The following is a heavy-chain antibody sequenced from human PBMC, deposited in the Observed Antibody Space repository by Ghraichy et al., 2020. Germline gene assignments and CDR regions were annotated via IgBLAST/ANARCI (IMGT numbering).Heavy chain of an antibody. D-gene: IGHD2-2*01. V-gene: IGHV4-39*01. CDR1: GGSITSSSFY. CDR3: ARQYAQSVVVPAADEYYYYYYAMDV. Sequence: SETLSLTCTVSGGSITSSSFYWGWIRQPPGKGLEWIGSIYYSGSTNYNPSLKSRVTISVDTSKNQFSLKLSSVTAADTAVYYCARQYAQSVVVPAADEYYYYYYAMDVWGQGTTVTVSS. J-gene: IGHJ6*02. CDR2: IYYSGST.